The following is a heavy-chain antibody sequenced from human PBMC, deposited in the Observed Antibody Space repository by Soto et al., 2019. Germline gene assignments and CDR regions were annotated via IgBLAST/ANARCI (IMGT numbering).Heavy chain of an antibody. CDR3: ALKVVAYYDN. D-gene: IGHD5-12*01. J-gene: IGHJ4*02. CDR2: INPAGGTT. V-gene: IGHV1-46*01. CDR1: GYSFTSTY. Sequence: QVQLVQSGAEVKKPGASVRISCRASGYSFTSTYVHWVRQAPGQGPEWMGIINPAGGTTYYAQKFQGRLNITSDTSTDTVFMDLNALTSEDTAVYFCALKVVAYYDNWGQGTLLTVSS.